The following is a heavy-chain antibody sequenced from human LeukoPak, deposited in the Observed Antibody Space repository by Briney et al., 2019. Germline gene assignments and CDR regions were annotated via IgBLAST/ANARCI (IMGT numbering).Heavy chain of an antibody. V-gene: IGHV3-66*01. D-gene: IGHD6-13*01. Sequence: SGGSLRLSCAASGFTVSSNYMSWVRQAPGKGLEWVSVIYSGGSTYYADSVKGRFTISRDNSKNTLYLQMNSLRAEDTAVYYCARGRLDSSSWYSGHYYFDYWGQGTLVTVSS. CDR3: ARGRLDSSSWYSGHYYFDY. CDR1: GFTVSSNY. J-gene: IGHJ4*02. CDR2: IYSGGST.